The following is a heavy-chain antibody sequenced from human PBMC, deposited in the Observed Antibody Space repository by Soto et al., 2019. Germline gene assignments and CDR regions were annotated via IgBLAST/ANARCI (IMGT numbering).Heavy chain of an antibody. CDR2: INYRGST. J-gene: IGHJ6*02. CDR3: VRDQPHRITIFEVVIRSYDYGMDV. CDR1: GGSFTGYY. Sequence: QVQLQQWGAGLLKPSETLSLTCAVYGGSFTGYYWTWIRQTPGKGLEWIGEINYRGSTYYNPSLESRITMAVDTSKNQSSLTLSSVTAADTAVYFCVRDQPHRITIFEVVIRSYDYGMDVWGQGTTVTVSS. V-gene: IGHV4-34*01. D-gene: IGHD3-3*01.